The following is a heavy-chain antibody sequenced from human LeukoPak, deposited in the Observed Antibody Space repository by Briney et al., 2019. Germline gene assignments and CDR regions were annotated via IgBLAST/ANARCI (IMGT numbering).Heavy chain of an antibody. CDR3: ARGGITIFGVVILFDY. Sequence: ASVKVSCKASVYTFTGYYMHWVRQAPGQGLEGMGWINPDSGGTNYAQKFQGRVTMTRDTSISTAYMELSRLRSDDTAVYYCARGGITIFGVVILFDYWGQGTLVTVSS. V-gene: IGHV1-2*02. D-gene: IGHD3-3*01. J-gene: IGHJ4*02. CDR2: INPDSGGT. CDR1: VYTFTGYY.